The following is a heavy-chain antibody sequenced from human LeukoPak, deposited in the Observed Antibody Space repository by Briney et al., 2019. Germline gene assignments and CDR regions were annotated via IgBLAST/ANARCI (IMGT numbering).Heavy chain of an antibody. CDR1: GYSFTTYW. CDR3: ARRLAAANTDAFDI. V-gene: IGHV5-51*01. D-gene: IGHD6-13*01. CDR2: IYPGDSDT. J-gene: IGHJ3*02. Sequence: GESLKISCKGSGYSFTTYWIAWVRQMPGKGPEWMGIIYPGDSDTRYSPSFQGQVTISADKSTSTAYLQWSSLKASDTAMYFCARRLAAANTDAFDIWGQGTMVTIPS.